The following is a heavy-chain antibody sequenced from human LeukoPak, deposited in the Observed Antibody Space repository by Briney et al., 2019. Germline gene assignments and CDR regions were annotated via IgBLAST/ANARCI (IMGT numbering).Heavy chain of an antibody. D-gene: IGHD3-9*01. CDR1: GYIFTTYF. V-gene: IGHV1-2*02. J-gene: IGHJ4*02. CDR2: INPNNGDT. Sequence: GASVKVSCKASGYIFTTYFIHWVRQAPGQGLEWMGWINPNNGDTNYVQKFQGRVTMTRDTSISTAYMELTRLRPDDTAVYYCAREGGYDILTGYQDYWGQGTLVTVSS. CDR3: AREGGYDILTGYQDY.